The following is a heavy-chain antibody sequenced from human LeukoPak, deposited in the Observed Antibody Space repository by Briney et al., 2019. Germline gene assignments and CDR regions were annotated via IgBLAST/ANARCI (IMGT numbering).Heavy chain of an antibody. CDR3: ASDFTGSDDY. CDR2: MNIDGTRT. Sequence: GGSLRLSCAASGFTFSRYWMHWVRQAPGKGLVWVSRMNIDGTRTDYADSAKGRFTISRDNAKNTLYLQMNSLRVEDTAVYFCASDFTGSDDYWGQGTLVTVSS. D-gene: IGHD2-15*01. J-gene: IGHJ4*02. CDR1: GFTFSRYW. V-gene: IGHV3-74*01.